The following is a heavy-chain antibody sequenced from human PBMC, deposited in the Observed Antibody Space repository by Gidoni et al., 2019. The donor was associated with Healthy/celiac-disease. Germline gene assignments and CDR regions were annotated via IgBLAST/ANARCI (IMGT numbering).Heavy chain of an antibody. CDR3: ARDWDIVATIRALRPWFDP. J-gene: IGHJ5*02. V-gene: IGHV4-38-2*02. D-gene: IGHD5-12*01. CDR2: IYHSGST. CDR1: GYSISSGYY. Sequence: QVQLQESGPGLVKPSETLSLTCTVPGYSISSGYYWGWIRQPPGKGLEWIGSIYHSGSTYYNPSLKSRVTISVDTSKNQFSLKLSSVTAADTAVYYCARDWDIVATIRALRPWFDPWGQGTLVTVSS.